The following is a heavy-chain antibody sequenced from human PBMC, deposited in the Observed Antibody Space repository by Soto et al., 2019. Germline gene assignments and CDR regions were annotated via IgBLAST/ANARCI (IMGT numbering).Heavy chain of an antibody. CDR3: AREGGDSSGYYYLRKWFDP. J-gene: IGHJ5*02. Sequence: GGSLRLSCAASGFTFSSYSMNWVRQAPGKGLEWVSYISSSSSTIYYADSVKGRFTISRDNAKNSLYLQMNSLRDEDTAVYYCAREGGDSSGYYYLRKWFDPWGQGTLVTVSS. D-gene: IGHD3-22*01. V-gene: IGHV3-48*02. CDR2: ISSSSSTI. CDR1: GFTFSSYS.